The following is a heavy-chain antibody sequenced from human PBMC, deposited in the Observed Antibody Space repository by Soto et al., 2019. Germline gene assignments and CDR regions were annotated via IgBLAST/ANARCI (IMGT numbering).Heavy chain of an antibody. J-gene: IGHJ4*02. CDR3: AAPACAATWCSPSHNLDH. CDR2: INPLSGIP. V-gene: IGHV1-69*09. D-gene: IGHD2-2*01. CDR1: GGTLVRHV. Sequence: QVQLVQSGAEVKKPESSVKVSCKTSGGTLVRHVISWVRQAPGQGPEWMGKINPLSGIPNYAQKFQDRVTFTADTDSSTAYMELSSLRSDDTAVYYCAAPACAATWCSPSHNLDHWGQGTLVTVSS.